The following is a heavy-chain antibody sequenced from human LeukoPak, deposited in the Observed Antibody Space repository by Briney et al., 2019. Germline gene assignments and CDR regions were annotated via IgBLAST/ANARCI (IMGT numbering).Heavy chain of an antibody. V-gene: IGHV1-2*02. Sequence: ASVKVSCKASGYTFTGYYMHWVRQAPGQGLEWMGWINPNSGGTNYAQKFQGRVTMTRDTSISTAYMELSRLRSDDTAVYYCAGEPYSGYDYLDYWGQGTLVTVSS. CDR3: AGEPYSGYDYLDY. D-gene: IGHD5-12*01. CDR1: GYTFTGYY. J-gene: IGHJ4*02. CDR2: INPNSGGT.